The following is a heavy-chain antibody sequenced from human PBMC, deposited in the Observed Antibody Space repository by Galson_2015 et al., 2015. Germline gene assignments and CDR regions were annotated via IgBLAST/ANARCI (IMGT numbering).Heavy chain of an antibody. CDR3: VKSDYYYESDRYEGWFDP. V-gene: IGHV3-64D*08. Sequence: SLRLSCATSGFTFSKTPMYWVRQAPGKGLEYISAINKNGAYIFYSDSVKGRFTISRDDPKNTLFLQMSSLRPEDTAVYYCVKSDYYYESDRYEGWFDPWGQGTLVTVSS. D-gene: IGHD3-22*01. CDR1: GFTFSKTP. CDR2: INKNGAYI. J-gene: IGHJ5*02.